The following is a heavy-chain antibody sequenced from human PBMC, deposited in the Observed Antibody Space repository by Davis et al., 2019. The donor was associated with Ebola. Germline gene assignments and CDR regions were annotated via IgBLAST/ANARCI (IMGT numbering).Heavy chain of an antibody. Sequence: GESLKISCAASGFTFSSYAMTWVRQAPGKGLEWVSSISRSGDSTYYVDSVKGRFTISRDNSKNTVYLHMNGLRVEDTAQYFCAGDPNWESGSWGQGTPVSVSS. CDR1: GFTFSSYA. CDR3: AGDPNWESGS. D-gene: IGHD1-1*01. V-gene: IGHV3-23*01. CDR2: ISRSGDST. J-gene: IGHJ5*02.